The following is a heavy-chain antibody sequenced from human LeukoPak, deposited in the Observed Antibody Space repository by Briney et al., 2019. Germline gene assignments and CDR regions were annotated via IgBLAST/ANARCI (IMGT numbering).Heavy chain of an antibody. V-gene: IGHV4-59*08. CDR1: GGSISSYY. Sequence: SETLSLTCTVSGGSISSYYWSWIRQPPGKGLEWIGYIYYSGSTNYNPSLKSRVTISVDTSKNQFSLKLSSVTAADTAVYYCARRDSSGWYYFDYWGQGTLVTVSS. CDR2: IYYSGST. J-gene: IGHJ4*02. CDR3: ARRDSSGWYYFDY. D-gene: IGHD6-19*01.